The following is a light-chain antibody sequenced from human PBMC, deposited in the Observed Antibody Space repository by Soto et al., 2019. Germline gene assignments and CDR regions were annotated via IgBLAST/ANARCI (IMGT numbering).Light chain of an antibody. Sequence: QSVLTQPPSASGSPGQSVTISCTGTKNDIGVYDFVSWYQHHPGKAPRLIIYEVVQRPSGVPDRFSGSKSGNTASLTVSGLQAADEADYYCAAWDDRLSGLVFGRGTQLTVL. CDR2: EVV. V-gene: IGLV2-8*01. J-gene: IGLJ2*01. CDR1: KNDIGVYDF. CDR3: AAWDDRLSGLV.